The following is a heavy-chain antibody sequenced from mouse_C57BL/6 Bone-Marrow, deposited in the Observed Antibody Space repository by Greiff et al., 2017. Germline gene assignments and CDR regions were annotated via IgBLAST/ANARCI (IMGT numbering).Heavy chain of an antibody. Sequence: VQLQQSGAELVRPGASVKLSCTASGFNIKDDYMHWVKQRPEPGLEWIGWIDPENGDTEYASKFQGKATITADTSSNTAYLQLSSLTSEDTAVYYCTTLLNQGGFDYWGQGTTLTVSS. CDR2: IDPENGDT. CDR1: GFNIKDDY. CDR3: TTLLNQGGFDY. D-gene: IGHD1-3*01. J-gene: IGHJ2*01. V-gene: IGHV14-4*01.